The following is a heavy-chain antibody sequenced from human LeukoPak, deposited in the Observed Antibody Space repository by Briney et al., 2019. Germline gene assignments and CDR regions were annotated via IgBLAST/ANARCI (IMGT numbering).Heavy chain of an antibody. D-gene: IGHD3-10*01. CDR2: INPSGGST. CDR3: ARVRYYGSGSYYTNPYFDY. V-gene: IGHV1-46*03. Sequence: ASVKVSCKASGDTFTSYYMHWVRQSPGQGLEWMGIINPSGGSTSYAQKFQGRVTMTRDTSTSTVYMELSSLRSEDTAVYYCARVRYYGSGSYYTNPYFDYWGQGTLVTVSS. CDR1: GDTFTSYY. J-gene: IGHJ4*02.